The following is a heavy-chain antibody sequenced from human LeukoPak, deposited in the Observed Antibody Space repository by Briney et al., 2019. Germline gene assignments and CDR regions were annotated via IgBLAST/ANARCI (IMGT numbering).Heavy chain of an antibody. CDR1: GFTSQNSA. Sequence: GASVKVSCKASGFTSQNSAMQWVRQARGQRLEWIGWIVVNSGNTNYAQNLQERLSITRDLSTNTVYLELSSLRSEDTAVYYCARMGATVTRGGGGHNWFDPWGQGTLVTVSS. V-gene: IGHV1-58*02. J-gene: IGHJ5*02. CDR2: IVVNSGNT. CDR3: ARMGATVTRGGGGHNWFDP. D-gene: IGHD4-17*01.